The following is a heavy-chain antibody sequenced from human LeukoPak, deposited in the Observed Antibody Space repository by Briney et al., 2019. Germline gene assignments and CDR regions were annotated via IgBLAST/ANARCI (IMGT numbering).Heavy chain of an antibody. V-gene: IGHV4-61*01. CDR2: IYYSGST. CDR1: GGSVSSGSYY. J-gene: IGHJ4*02. D-gene: IGHD6-19*01. Sequence: SETLSLTCTVSGGSVSSGSYYWSWIRQPPGKGLEWIGYIYYSGSTNYNPSLKSRVTISVDTSKNQFSLKLSSVTAADTAVYYCARDSSPYSSGWETGFDYWGQGTLVTVSS. CDR3: ARDSSPYSSGWETGFDY.